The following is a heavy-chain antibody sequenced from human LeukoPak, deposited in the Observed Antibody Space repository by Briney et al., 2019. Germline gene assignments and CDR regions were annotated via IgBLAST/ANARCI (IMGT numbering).Heavy chain of an antibody. CDR2: IYYSGST. D-gene: IGHD6-19*01. CDR1: GGSISSSSYY. V-gene: IGHV4-39*07. Sequence: SETLSLTCTVSGGSISSSSYYWGWIRQPPGKGLEWIGSIYYSGSTYYNPSLKSRVTISVDTSKNQFSLKLSSVTAADTAVYYCARGGSDWERPTPTNWFDPWGQGTLVTVSS. CDR3: ARGGSDWERPTPTNWFDP. J-gene: IGHJ5*02.